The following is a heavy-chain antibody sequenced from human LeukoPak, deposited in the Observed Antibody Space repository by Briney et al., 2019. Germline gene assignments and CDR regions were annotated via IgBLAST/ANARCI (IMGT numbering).Heavy chain of an antibody. J-gene: IGHJ1*01. CDR3: ARDQLTYCSSASCYEIPPG. CDR2: IRSSSSTI. CDR1: GFTFSSYS. Sequence: GGSLRLSCAASGFTFSSYSMNWVRQAPGKGLEWVSYIRSSSSTIYYADSVKGRFTISRDNAKNSLYLQMNSLRAEDTAVYYCARDQLTYCSSASCYEIPPGWGQGTLVPVSS. D-gene: IGHD2-2*01. V-gene: IGHV3-48*01.